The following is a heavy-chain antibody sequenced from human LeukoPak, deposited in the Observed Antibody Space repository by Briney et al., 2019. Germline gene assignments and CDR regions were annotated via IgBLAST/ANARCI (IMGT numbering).Heavy chain of an antibody. CDR1: GFTFRNYW. J-gene: IGHJ6*02. CDR3: ARDKDRTRLYYYYGMDV. Sequence: GGSLRLSCAASGFTFRNYWMSWVRQAPGTGLEWVANIKQDGSDRNYVTSVRGRFTISRDNAENSLYLQMNSLRAEDTAVYYCARDKDRTRLYYYYGMDVWGQGTTVTVSS. CDR2: IKQDGSDR. V-gene: IGHV3-7*01.